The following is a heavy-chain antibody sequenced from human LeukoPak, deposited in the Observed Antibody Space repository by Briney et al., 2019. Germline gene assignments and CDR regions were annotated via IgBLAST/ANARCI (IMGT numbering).Heavy chain of an antibody. CDR1: GYTFTSYD. V-gene: IGHV1-8*01. CDR3: ARDCSSVRCYPFDY. Sequence: ASVKVSCKASGYTFTSYDINWVRQATGQGLEWMGWMNPNSGNTGYAQKVQGRVTMTTDTSTSTAYMELGSLRPDDTAIYYCARDCSSVRCYPFDYWGQGTLVTVSS. D-gene: IGHD2-2*01. J-gene: IGHJ4*02. CDR2: MNPNSGNT.